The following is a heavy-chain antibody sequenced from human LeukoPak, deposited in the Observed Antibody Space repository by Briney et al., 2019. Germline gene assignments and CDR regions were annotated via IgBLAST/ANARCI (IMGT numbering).Heavy chain of an antibody. CDR2: ISAYNGNT. D-gene: IGHD3-3*01. CDR1: GYTFTSYG. Sequence: GASVKVSCKASGYTFTSYGISWVRQAPGQGLEWMGWISAYNGNTNYAQKLQGRVTMTTDTSTSTAYMELRSLRSDDTAVYYCARDVRGRSYDFWSGYYTAHFDYWGQGTLVTVSS. J-gene: IGHJ4*02. CDR3: ARDVRGRSYDFWSGYYTAHFDY. V-gene: IGHV1-18*01.